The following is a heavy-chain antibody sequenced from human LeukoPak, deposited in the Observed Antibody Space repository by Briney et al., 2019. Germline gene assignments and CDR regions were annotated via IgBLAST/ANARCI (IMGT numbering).Heavy chain of an antibody. J-gene: IGHJ6*02. Sequence: ASAKVSCKASGYTFTSYYMHWVRQAPGQGLEWMGIINPSGGSTSYAQKFQGRVTMTRDTSTSTVYMELSSLRSEDTAVYYCAREGSTTDTYYYYGMDVWGQGTTVTVSS. V-gene: IGHV1-46*01. CDR2: INPSGGST. D-gene: IGHD1-1*01. CDR1: GYTFTSYY. CDR3: AREGSTTDTYYYYGMDV.